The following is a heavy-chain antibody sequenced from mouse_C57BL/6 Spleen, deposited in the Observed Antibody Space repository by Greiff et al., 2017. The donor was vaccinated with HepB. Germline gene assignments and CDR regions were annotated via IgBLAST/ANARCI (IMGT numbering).Heavy chain of an antibody. V-gene: IGHV8-8*01. CDR1: GFSLSTFGMG. J-gene: IGHJ3*01. CDR3: ARIERDYYGSSPWFAY. D-gene: IGHD1-1*01. CDR2: IWWDDDK. Sequence: QVTLKVSGPGILQPSQTLSLTCSFSGFSLSTFGMGVGWIRQPSGKGLEWLAHIWWDDDKYYNPALKSRLTISKDTSKNQVFLKIANVDTADTATYYCARIERDYYGSSPWFAYWGQGTLVTVSA.